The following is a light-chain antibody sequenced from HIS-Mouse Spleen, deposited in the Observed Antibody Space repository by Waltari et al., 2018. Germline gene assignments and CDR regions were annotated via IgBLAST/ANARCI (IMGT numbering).Light chain of an antibody. CDR3: SSYAGSNNFGV. V-gene: IGLV2-8*01. CDR1: LPSDVGGYNY. J-gene: IGLJ1*01. CDR2: EVS. Sequence: PPPASGSPGQQVTICPDSASLPSDVGGYNYVSWYQHHPGKAPKLMVYEVSKRPSGVPDRFSGSKSGNTASLTVSGLQAEDEADYYCSSYAGSNNFGVFGTGTKVTVL.